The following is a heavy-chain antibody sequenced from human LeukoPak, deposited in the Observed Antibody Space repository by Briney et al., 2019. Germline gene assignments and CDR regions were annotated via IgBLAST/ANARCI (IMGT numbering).Heavy chain of an antibody. CDR2: IIPIFGTS. D-gene: IGHD1-26*01. CDR1: GGTFSNYA. Sequence: SVKVSCKASGGTFSNYAISWVRQAPGQGLEWMGGIIPIFGTSNYAQKFQGRVRIIADKSMTIAYMELTSLRSEDTAVFYCARVRSSGHYDYWGQGTLVTVSS. CDR3: ARVRSSGHYDY. J-gene: IGHJ4*02. V-gene: IGHV1-69*06.